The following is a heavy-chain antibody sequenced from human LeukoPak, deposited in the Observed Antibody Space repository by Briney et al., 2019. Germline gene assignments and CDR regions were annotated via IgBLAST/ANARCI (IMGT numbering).Heavy chain of an antibody. CDR2: INPNSGGT. V-gene: IGHV1-2*02. Sequence: ASVKVSCKASGYTFTGHYMHWVRQAPGQGLEWMGWINPNSGGTNYAQKFQGRVTMTRDTSISTAYMELSRLRSDDTAVYYCARDYYYDSSQIDYWGQGTLVTVSS. J-gene: IGHJ4*02. CDR3: ARDYYYDSSQIDY. CDR1: GYTFTGHY. D-gene: IGHD3-22*01.